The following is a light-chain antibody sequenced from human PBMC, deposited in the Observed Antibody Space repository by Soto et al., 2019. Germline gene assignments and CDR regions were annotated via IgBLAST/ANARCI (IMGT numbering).Light chain of an antibody. CDR1: SSNVGYYNY. CDR2: NDS. CDR3: CSYAGSYTEV. V-gene: IGLV2-11*01. J-gene: IGLJ1*01. Sequence: QSALTQPRSLSGSPGQSVTISCTGTSSNVGYYNYVSWYQQHPGKVPKLMIYNDSKRPPGVPDRFYGSKSGNTASLTISGLQAEDEADYYCCSYAGSYTEVFGTGTKLTVL.